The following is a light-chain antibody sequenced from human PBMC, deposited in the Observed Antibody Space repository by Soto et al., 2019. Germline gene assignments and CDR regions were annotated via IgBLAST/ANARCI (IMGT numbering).Light chain of an antibody. V-gene: IGKV1-12*01. CDR3: QQTHSFPLT. CDR2: SAS. CDR1: QDISSW. Sequence: DIQMTQSPSSVSASVGDRVTITCRASQDISSWLAWYQQIPGKAPKLLINSASSMQSGVPSTFSGSRSGTDLTLTISSLQPEDFATYYCQQTHSFPLTFGGGTKVEIK. J-gene: IGKJ4*01.